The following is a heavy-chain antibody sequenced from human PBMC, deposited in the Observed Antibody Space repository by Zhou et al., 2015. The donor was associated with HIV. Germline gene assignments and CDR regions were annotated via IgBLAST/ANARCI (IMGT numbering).Heavy chain of an antibody. CDR2: IIPIFGTA. CDR1: GGTFSSYA. V-gene: IGHV1-69*01. CDR3: ARIYGVLPGGGPHDKTYNWFDP. D-gene: IGHD2-15*01. J-gene: IGHJ5*02. Sequence: QVQLVQSGAEVKKPGSSVKVSCKASGGTFSSYAISWVRQAPGQGLEWMGGIIPIFGTANYAQKFQGRVTITADESTSTAYMELSSLRSEDTAVYYCARIYGVLPGGGPHDKTYNWFDPWGQGTLGHRLL.